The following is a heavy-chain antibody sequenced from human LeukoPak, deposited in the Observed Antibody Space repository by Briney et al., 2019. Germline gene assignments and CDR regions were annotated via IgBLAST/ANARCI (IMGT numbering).Heavy chain of an antibody. CDR2: TYYRSKWYN. D-gene: IGHD1-7*01. Sequence: SQTLSLTCAISGDSVSSNSAAWNWIRQSPSRGIEWLGRTYYRSKWYNDYAVSVKSRITINPDTSKNQFSLQLNSVTPEDTAVYYCAREDNWNYVSYYYYMDVWGKGTTVTVSS. CDR1: GDSVSSNSAA. CDR3: AREDNWNYVSYYYYMDV. V-gene: IGHV6-1*01. J-gene: IGHJ6*03.